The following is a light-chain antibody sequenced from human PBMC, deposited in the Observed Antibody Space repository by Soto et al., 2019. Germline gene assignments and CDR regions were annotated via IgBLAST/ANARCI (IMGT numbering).Light chain of an antibody. J-gene: IGLJ2*01. CDR3: QSYDSSLSGSVV. V-gene: IGLV1-40*01. Sequence: QPVLTQPPSVSGAPGQRVTISCTGSSSNIGAGYDIHWYQQLPRTAPKLLIYGNINRPSGVPDRFSGSKSGTSASLAITGLQAEDEADYYCQSYDSSLSGSVVFGGGTKLTVL. CDR1: SSNIGAGYD. CDR2: GNI.